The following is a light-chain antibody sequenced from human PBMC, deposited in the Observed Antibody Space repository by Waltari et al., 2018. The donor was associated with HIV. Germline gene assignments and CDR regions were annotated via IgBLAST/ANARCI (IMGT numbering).Light chain of an antibody. CDR3: QQFYNWPRT. CDR2: GVS. CDR1: ESVGSF. Sequence: EIVMTQSPVALSVSPGDRVTLSCRASESVGSFFAVYHQRPGQSPSILMYGVSTRASGVSARFSGSGSGTEVNLTITSLQSDDSAIYFCQQFYNWPRTFGQGTTVEVK. J-gene: IGKJ1*01. V-gene: IGKV3-15*01.